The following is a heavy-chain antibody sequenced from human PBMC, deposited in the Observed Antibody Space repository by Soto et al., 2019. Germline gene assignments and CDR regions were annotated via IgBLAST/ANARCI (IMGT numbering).Heavy chain of an antibody. D-gene: IGHD3-3*01. Sequence: GESLKISCAASGFTFSSYAMSWVRQAPGKGLEWVSAISGSGGSTYYADSVKGRFTISRDNSKNTLYLQMNSLRAEDTAVYYCAKGRFLEPFRLQFDYWGQGTLVTVSS. CDR2: ISGSGGST. J-gene: IGHJ4*02. V-gene: IGHV3-23*01. CDR3: AKGRFLEPFRLQFDY. CDR1: GFTFSSYA.